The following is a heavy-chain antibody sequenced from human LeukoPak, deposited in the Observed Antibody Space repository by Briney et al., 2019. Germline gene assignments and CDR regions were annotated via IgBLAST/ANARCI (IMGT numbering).Heavy chain of an antibody. J-gene: IGHJ5*02. CDR2: INPSGGST. CDR1: GGTFSKYS. D-gene: IGHD3-10*01. Sequence: ASVKVSCKASGGTFSKYSISWVRQAPGQGLEWMGIINPSGGSTSYAQKFQGRVTMTRDTSTSTVYMELSSLRSEDTAVYYCAREGNYGSGSYYNDWFDPWGQGTLVTVSS. CDR3: AREGNYGSGSYYNDWFDP. V-gene: IGHV1-46*01.